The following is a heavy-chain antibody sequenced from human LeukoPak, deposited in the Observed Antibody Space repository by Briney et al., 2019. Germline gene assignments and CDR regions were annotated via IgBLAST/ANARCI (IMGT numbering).Heavy chain of an antibody. D-gene: IGHD2-15*01. V-gene: IGHV4-61*02. CDR2: IYTSGST. CDR1: GGSISSGSYY. CDR3: ARERGGILAAPTYYFDY. J-gene: IGHJ4*02. Sequence: PSQTLSLTCTVSGGSISSGSYYWSWIRQPAGKGLEWIGRIYTSGSTNYNPSLKSRVTISVDTSKNQFSLKLSSVTAADTAVHYCARERGGILAAPTYYFDYWGQGTLVTVSS.